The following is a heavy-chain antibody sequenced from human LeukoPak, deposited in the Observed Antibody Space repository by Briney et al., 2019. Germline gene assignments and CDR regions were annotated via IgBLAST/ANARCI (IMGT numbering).Heavy chain of an antibody. J-gene: IGHJ4*02. CDR2: ISQDGSET. CDR1: GFTFNTFF. V-gene: IGHV3-7*01. CDR3: VRALAPPIHYFDY. Sequence: GGSLRLSCAASGFTFNTFFLNWVRLTPGRELEWVACISQDGSETFYMDSVRGRFTISRDNTKNSLYLQMDSLRAEDTAVYFCVRALAPPIHYFDYWGQGTLVTVSS.